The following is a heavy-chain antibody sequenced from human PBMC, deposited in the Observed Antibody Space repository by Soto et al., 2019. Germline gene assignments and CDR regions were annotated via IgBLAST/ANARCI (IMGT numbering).Heavy chain of an antibody. J-gene: IGHJ4*02. Sequence: SGPTLVNPTQTLTLTCTLSGFSLSTSGMCVSWIRQPPGKALEWLALIDWDDDKYYSTSLKTRLTISKDTSKNQVVLTMTNMDPVDTATYYCARIRPGYSSSWYYFDYWGQGTLVTVSS. CDR3: ARIRPGYSSSWYYFDY. CDR1: GFSLSTSGMC. D-gene: IGHD6-13*01. CDR2: IDWDDDK. V-gene: IGHV2-70*01.